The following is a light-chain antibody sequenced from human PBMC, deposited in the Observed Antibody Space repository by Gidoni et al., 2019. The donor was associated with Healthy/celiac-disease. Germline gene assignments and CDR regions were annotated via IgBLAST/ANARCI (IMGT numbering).Light chain of an antibody. CDR3: QAWDSSTVV. V-gene: IGLV3-1*01. CDR1: KLGDKY. CDR2: QDS. J-gene: IGLJ2*01. Sequence: SYELTQPPSVSVSPGQTASITCSGDKLGDKYACWYQQKPGPSHVLVIYQDSKRPSGIPERFSGSNSGTTATLTISGTQAMDEADYYCQAWDSSTVVFGGGTKLTVL.